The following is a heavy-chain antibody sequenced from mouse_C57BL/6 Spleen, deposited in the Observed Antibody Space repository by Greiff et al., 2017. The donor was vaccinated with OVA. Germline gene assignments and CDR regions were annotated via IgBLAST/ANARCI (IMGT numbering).Heavy chain of an antibody. Sequence: QVQLQQPGAELVRPGSSVQLSCKASGYTFTSYWMHWVKQRPVQGLEWIGNINPSDGETNYNKKFKDKATLTVDKSSSTAYRLVSSLTSEDAAVYYCARESAGLAYWGQGTLLTVSA. V-gene: IGHV1-52*01. CDR3: ARESAGLAY. CDR2: INPSDGET. CDR1: GYTFTSYW. D-gene: IGHD3-2*02. J-gene: IGHJ3*01.